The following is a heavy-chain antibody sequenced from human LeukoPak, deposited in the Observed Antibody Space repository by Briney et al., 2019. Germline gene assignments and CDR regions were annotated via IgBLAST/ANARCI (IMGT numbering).Heavy chain of an antibody. CDR3: ARLFLIVGATGNDY. J-gene: IGHJ4*02. CDR2: INPNSGGT. CDR1: GYTFTGYY. D-gene: IGHD1-26*01. V-gene: IGHV1-2*02. Sequence: ASVKVSCKASGYTFTGYYMHWVRQAPGQGLEWMGWINPNSGGTNYAQKFQGRVTMTRDASISTAYMELSRLRSDDTAVYYCARLFLIVGATGNDYWGQGTLVTVSS.